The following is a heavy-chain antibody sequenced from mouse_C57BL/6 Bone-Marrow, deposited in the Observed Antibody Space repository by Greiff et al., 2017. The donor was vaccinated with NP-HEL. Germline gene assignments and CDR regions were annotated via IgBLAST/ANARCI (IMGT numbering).Heavy chain of an antibody. Sequence: EVQLMESGGGLVQPGGSLSLSCAASGFTFTDYYMRWVRQPPGKALEWLGFIRNKANGYTTEYSASVKGRFTISRDNSQSILYLQMNALRAEDSATDYCARPLPYYYAMDYWGQGTSVTVSS. CDR2: IRNKANGYTT. J-gene: IGHJ4*01. CDR3: ARPLPYYYAMDY. D-gene: IGHD2-10*01. V-gene: IGHV7-3*01. CDR1: GFTFTDYY.